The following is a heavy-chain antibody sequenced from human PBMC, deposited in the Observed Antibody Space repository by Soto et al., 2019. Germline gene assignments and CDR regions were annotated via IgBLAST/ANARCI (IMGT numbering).Heavy chain of an antibody. Sequence: PGESLKISCKGSGYSFTSYWISWVRQMPGKGLEWMGRIDPSDSYTNYSPSFQGHVTISADKSISTAYLQCSSLKASDTAMYYCARTQGYCSGGSCYYGMIDYWGQGTLVTVSS. D-gene: IGHD2-15*01. J-gene: IGHJ4*02. CDR1: GYSFTSYW. CDR3: ARTQGYCSGGSCYYGMIDY. V-gene: IGHV5-10-1*01. CDR2: IDPSDSYT.